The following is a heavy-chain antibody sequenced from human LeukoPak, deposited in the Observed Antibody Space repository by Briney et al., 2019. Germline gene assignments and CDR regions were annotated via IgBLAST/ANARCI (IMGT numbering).Heavy chain of an antibody. Sequence: GGSLRLSCAASGFPFSGNAMSWVRQAPGRGLEWVSGVGGDEKAHYADFVRGRFTISRDNSKKTVYLQMNSLTVDDPAVYYCAKDLSWWVSADYWGQGVLVTVSS. CDR3: AKDLSWWVSADY. V-gene: IGHV3-23*01. CDR1: GFPFSGNA. CDR2: VGGDEKA. D-gene: IGHD2-8*01. J-gene: IGHJ4*02.